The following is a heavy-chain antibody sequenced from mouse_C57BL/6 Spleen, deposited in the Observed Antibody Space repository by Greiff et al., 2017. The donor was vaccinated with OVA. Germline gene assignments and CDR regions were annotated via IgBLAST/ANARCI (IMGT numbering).Heavy chain of an antibody. CDR1: GYTFTSYW. Sequence: VQLQQPGAELVKPGASVKLSCKASGYTFTSYWMHWVKQRPGQGLEWIGMIHPNSGSTNYNEKFKSKATLTVDKSSSTACMQLSSLTSEDSAVYYCARVGNYALYYFDYWGQGTTLTVSS. J-gene: IGHJ2*01. V-gene: IGHV1-64*01. CDR3: ARVGNYALYYFDY. CDR2: IHPNSGST. D-gene: IGHD2-1*01.